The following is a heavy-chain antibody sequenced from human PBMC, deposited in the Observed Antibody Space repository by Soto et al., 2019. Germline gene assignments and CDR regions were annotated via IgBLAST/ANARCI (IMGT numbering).Heavy chain of an antibody. J-gene: IGHJ6*02. V-gene: IGHV3-30-3*01. CDR1: GFTFSSYA. D-gene: IGHD2-2*01. CDR2: ISYDGSNK. CDR3: ARERASSTSDRDYYGMDV. Sequence: GGSLRLSCAASGFTFSSYAMHWVRQAPGKGLEWVAVISYDGSNKYYADSVKGRFTISRDNSKNTLYLQMNSLRAEDTAVYYCARERASSTSDRDYYGMDVWGQGTTVTVSS.